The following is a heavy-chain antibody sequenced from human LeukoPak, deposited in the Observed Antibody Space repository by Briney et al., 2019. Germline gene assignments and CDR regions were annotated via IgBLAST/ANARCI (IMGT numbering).Heavy chain of an antibody. D-gene: IGHD6-19*01. CDR3: ARGHASGWVYFDY. CDR2: IKSTGDTT. CDR1: GYTFTSYH. J-gene: IGHJ4*02. V-gene: IGHV1-46*01. Sequence: ASVKVSCKTSGYTFTSYHMHWVRQAPGQGLEWVAIIKSTGDTTVYAQKFQGRVTVTRDTSTSTAYMELRSLRSDDTAVYYCARGHASGWVYFDYWGQGTLVTVSS.